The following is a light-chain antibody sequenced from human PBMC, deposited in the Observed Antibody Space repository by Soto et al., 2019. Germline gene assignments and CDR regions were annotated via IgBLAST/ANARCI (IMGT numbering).Light chain of an antibody. CDR2: WAS. CDR1: QSVLYSSNNKNY. CDR3: QVSSRPPRI. V-gene: IGKV4-1*01. Sequence: VEAATINNKSSQSVLYSSNNKNYLAWYQQKPGQPPKLLIYWASTRESGVPDRFSGSGSGPDSTLACGSRQAEDPVVYYMQVSSRPPRIFRGGTKVDIK. J-gene: IGKJ4*01.